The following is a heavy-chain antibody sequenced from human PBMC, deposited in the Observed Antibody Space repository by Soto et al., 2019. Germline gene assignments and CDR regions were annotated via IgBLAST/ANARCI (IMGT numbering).Heavy chain of an antibody. V-gene: IGHV1-46*01. J-gene: IGHJ5*02. D-gene: IGHD2-15*01. CDR1: GYTFTGYY. Sequence: ALVKVACKASGYTFTGYYMHWVRQAPGQGIEWMRIINPSGGSTSYAQKFQGRVTMTRDTSTSTVYMELSSLRSEDTAVYYCARDGDCSGGSCLGFDPWGQGT. CDR2: INPSGGST. CDR3: ARDGDCSGGSCLGFDP.